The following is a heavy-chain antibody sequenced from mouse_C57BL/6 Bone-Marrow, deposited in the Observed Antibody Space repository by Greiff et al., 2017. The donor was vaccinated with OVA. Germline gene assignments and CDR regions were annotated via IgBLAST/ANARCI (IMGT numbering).Heavy chain of an antibody. Sequence: VQLQPSGAELLRPGASVKLSCKASGYTFPDYYINWVKQRPGQGLEWIARIYPGSGNTYYNEKFKGKATLTAEKSSSPADMQHSSLTSEDSAVYFCARNGDYLDYFDYWGQGTALTVSS. CDR3: ARNGDYLDYFDY. V-gene: IGHV1-76*01. J-gene: IGHJ2*01. CDR1: GYTFPDYY. CDR2: IYPGSGNT. D-gene: IGHD2-13*01.